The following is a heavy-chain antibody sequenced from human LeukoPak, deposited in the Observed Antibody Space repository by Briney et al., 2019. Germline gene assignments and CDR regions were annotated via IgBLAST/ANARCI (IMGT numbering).Heavy chain of an antibody. CDR1: GGSIRSTNYY. CDR3: ARAQRITIFGVVITPGAFDI. CDR2: IYHSEST. J-gene: IGHJ3*02. Sequence: SETLSLTCSVSGGSIRSTNYYWGWIRQPPGKGLEWIGSIYHSESTYYNPSLKSRVTMSVDTSKNQFSLKLSSVTAADTAVYYCARAQRITIFGVVITPGAFDIWGQGTMVTVSS. V-gene: IGHV4-39*07. D-gene: IGHD3-3*01.